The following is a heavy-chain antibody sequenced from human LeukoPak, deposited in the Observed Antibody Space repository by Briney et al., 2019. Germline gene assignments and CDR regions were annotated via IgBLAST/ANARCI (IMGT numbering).Heavy chain of an antibody. Sequence: PSETLSPTRTVSGGSISSGGYYWSWIRQHPGKGLEWIGYIYYSGSTYYNPSLKSRVTISVDTSKNQFSLKLSSVTAADTAVYYCAREGYSKYYVAYYGVDVWGQGTTVTVSS. CDR3: AREGYSKYYVAYYGVDV. CDR1: GGSISSGGYY. CDR2: IYYSGST. J-gene: IGHJ6*02. V-gene: IGHV4-30-4*08. D-gene: IGHD4-11*01.